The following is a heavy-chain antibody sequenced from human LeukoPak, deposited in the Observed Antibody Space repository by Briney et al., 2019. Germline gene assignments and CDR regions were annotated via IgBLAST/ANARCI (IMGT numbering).Heavy chain of an antibody. CDR3: AGVYGDHDAFDI. J-gene: IGHJ3*02. CDR1: GGSISSGSYY. CDR2: IYYSGST. D-gene: IGHD4-17*01. Sequence: SETLSLTCTVSGGSISSGSYYWSWIRQPPGKGLGWTGYIYYSGSTNYNPSLKSRVTISVDTSKNQFSLRLSSVTAADTAVYYCAGVYGDHDAFDIWGQGTMVTVSS. V-gene: IGHV4-61*01.